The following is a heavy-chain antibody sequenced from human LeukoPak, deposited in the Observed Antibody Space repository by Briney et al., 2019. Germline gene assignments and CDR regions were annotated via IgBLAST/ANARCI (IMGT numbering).Heavy chain of an antibody. CDR3: ARMDYSDQFFQH. J-gene: IGHJ1*01. D-gene: IGHD4-17*01. V-gene: IGHV3-64*01. CDR2: ISKNGDST. CDR1: GFTFSSYA. Sequence: GGSLRLSCAASGFTFSSYAMHWIRQAPGKGLEYVSAISKNGDSTFHAISVKGRFTISRDYSKNTLYLQMGSLRPEDMAVYYCARMDYSDQFFQHWGQGSLVTVSS.